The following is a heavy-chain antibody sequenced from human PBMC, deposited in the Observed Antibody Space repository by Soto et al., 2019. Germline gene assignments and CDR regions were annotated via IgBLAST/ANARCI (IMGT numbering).Heavy chain of an antibody. J-gene: IGHJ4*02. D-gene: IGHD3-22*01. Sequence: QVRLVQSGAEVKKPGASVTVSCTASGYTFTDYGISWVRQAPGQGLEWMGWISAKTGNTNYAQIVQGRVTLTTDTSASTAYMELRRLRSDDTAVYYCAKDRFHYDSSGQGDHWGQGTLVTVSS. CDR2: ISAKTGNT. CDR3: AKDRFHYDSSGQGDH. V-gene: IGHV1-18*04. CDR1: GYTFTDYG.